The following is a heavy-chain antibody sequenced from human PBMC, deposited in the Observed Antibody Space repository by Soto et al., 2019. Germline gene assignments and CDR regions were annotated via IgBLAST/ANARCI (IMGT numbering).Heavy chain of an antibody. V-gene: IGHV5-51*01. Sequence: GESLKISCKGSGYSFTSYWIGWVRQMPGKGLEWMGIIYPGDSDTRYSPSFQGQVTISADKSISTAYLQWSSLKASDTAMYYCARTYYDFWRDRGGMDVWGQGTTVTVSS. J-gene: IGHJ6*02. CDR2: IYPGDSDT. CDR1: GYSFTSYW. CDR3: ARTYYDFWRDRGGMDV. D-gene: IGHD3-3*01.